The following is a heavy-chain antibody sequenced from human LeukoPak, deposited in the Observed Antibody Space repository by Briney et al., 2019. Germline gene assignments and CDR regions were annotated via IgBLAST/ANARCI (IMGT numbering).Heavy chain of an antibody. CDR2: ITGSGGST. J-gene: IGHJ4*02. Sequence: PGGSLRLSCAASEFTFSSYAMNWVRQAPGKGLEWISSITGSGGSTNYPDSVKGRFTISRDNYKNTLFLQMNRLRAEDTALYYCVKGNDYIWGSYRRGYYYFDSWGQGTLVTVSS. V-gene: IGHV3-23*01. CDR3: VKGNDYIWGSYRRGYYYFDS. D-gene: IGHD3-16*02. CDR1: EFTFSSYA.